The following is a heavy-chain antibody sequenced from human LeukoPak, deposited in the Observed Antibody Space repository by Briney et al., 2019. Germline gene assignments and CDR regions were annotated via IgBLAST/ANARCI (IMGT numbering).Heavy chain of an antibody. D-gene: IGHD5-18*01. CDR1: GGSITDYF. J-gene: IGHJ6*03. CDR3: ARTTEGGYTYNYFYYYYMDV. Sequence: PSETLSLTCALSGGSITDYFYNWVRQPPGKGLEWIGEINHSGSSTYNPSLKSRVIISVDTSKNQFSLKLSSVTAADTAVYYCARTTEGGYTYNYFYYYYMDVWGKGTTVTISS. CDR2: INHSGSS. V-gene: IGHV4-34*01.